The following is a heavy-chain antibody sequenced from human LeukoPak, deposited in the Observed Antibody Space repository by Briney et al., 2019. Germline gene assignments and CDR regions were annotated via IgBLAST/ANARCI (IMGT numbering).Heavy chain of an antibody. D-gene: IGHD3-16*01. CDR2: ISGSGGST. CDR3: AKESQLSYAGTFYIDY. Sequence: PGGSLRLSCAASGFTFSSYAMSWVRQAPGKGLEWVSAISGSGGSTYYADSVKGRFTISRDNSKNTLYLQLNSLRAEDTAVYYCAKESQLSYAGTFYIDYWGQGTLVTVSS. CDR1: GFTFSSYA. V-gene: IGHV3-23*01. J-gene: IGHJ4*02.